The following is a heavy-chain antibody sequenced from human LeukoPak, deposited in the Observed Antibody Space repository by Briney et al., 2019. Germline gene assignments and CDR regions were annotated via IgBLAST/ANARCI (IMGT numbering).Heavy chain of an antibody. CDR1: GFTFSSYG. J-gene: IGHJ4*02. D-gene: IGHD6-13*01. CDR3: AKESLYSSSWYDY. CDR2: IWYAGTNE. V-gene: IGHV3-33*06. Sequence: GGSLRLSCAASGFTFSSYGMHWVRRAPGQGLEGVAVIWYAGTNEYYADSGKGRFTISRDNSKNTLYLQMNSLRAEDTAVYYGAKESLYSSSWYDYWGQGTRVTVSS.